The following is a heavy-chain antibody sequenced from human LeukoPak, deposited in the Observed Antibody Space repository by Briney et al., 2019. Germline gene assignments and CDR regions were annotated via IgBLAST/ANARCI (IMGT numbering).Heavy chain of an antibody. J-gene: IGHJ4*02. Sequence: GGSLRLSCSASGFTFNTYAMHWVRQAPGKGLEYVSGISTSGHIHYADSVKGRFTISRDNSQSTLYLQMGSLRPEDTAVYYCVKGRVYGDGLWASPFDYWGQGTLVTVSS. V-gene: IGHV3-64D*06. CDR3: VKGRVYGDGLWASPFDY. CDR2: ISTSGHI. CDR1: GFTFNTYA. D-gene: IGHD4-17*01.